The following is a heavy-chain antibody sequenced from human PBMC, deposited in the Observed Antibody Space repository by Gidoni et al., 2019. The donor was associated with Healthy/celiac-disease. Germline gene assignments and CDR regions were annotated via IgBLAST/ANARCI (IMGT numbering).Heavy chain of an antibody. J-gene: IGHJ5*02. D-gene: IGHD6-19*01. Sequence: GKGLEWMGRIDPSDSYTNYSPSFQGHVTISADKSISTAYLQWSSLKASDTAMYYCARHAWAVAGTGWFDPWGQGTLVTVSS. V-gene: IGHV5-10-1*01. CDR3: ARHAWAVAGTGWFDP. CDR2: IDPSDSYT.